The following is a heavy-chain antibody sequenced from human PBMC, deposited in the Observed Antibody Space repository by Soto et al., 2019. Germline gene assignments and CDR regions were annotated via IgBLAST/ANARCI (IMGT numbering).Heavy chain of an antibody. J-gene: IGHJ4*02. CDR1: GGSIRSYY. D-gene: IGHD6-19*01. CDR2: IYYSGST. V-gene: IGHV4-59*08. Sequence: PSETLSLTCTVSGGSIRSYYWSWIRQLPGKGLEWIGYIYYSGSTNYNPSLKSRVTISLDTSKNQFSLKLSSVTAADTAVYYCARRYGWNFDYWGQGTLVTVS. CDR3: ARRYGWNFDY.